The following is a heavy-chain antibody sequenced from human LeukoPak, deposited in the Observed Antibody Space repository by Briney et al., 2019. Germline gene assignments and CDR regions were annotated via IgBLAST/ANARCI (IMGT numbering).Heavy chain of an antibody. CDR3: VRDRGWNVFDS. J-gene: IGHJ4*02. CDR2: LNPDGSYT. CDR1: GFTFSHYA. Sequence: GGSLRLSCAASGFTFSHYAMTWVRQTPGKGLEWVSRLNPDGSYTNYADSVKGRFTISRDNAKNTLYLQMNSLRGEDTAVYYCVRDRGWNVFDSWGQGTLVTVSS. V-gene: IGHV3-74*01. D-gene: IGHD1-1*01.